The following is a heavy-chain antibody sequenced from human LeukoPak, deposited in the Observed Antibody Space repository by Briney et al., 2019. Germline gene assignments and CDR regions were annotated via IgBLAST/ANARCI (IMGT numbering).Heavy chain of an antibody. V-gene: IGHV3-53*01. CDR2: IYSGGST. J-gene: IGHJ4*02. CDR3: ARGPLWIQLGMLDY. CDR1: GFTVSSNY. Sequence: PGGSLRLSCAASGFTVSSNYMSWVRQAPGKGLEWVSVIYSGGSTYYADSVKGRFTISRHNSKNSLYLQMNSLRAEDTAVYYCARGPLWIQLGMLDYWGQGTLVTVSS. D-gene: IGHD5-18*01.